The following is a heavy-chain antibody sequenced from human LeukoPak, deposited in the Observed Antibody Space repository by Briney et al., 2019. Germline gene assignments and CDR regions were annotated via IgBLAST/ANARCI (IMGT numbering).Heavy chain of an antibody. J-gene: IGHJ2*01. V-gene: IGHV4-59*08. CDR2: IFYRGSN. Sequence: SETLSLTCTVSGASISNYYWSCIRQPPGKGLEWLGYIFYRGSNKYNPSLKSRVTISLDTSKNQFSLHLRSVTAADTAVYYCARFTTVVPAFWYFDLWGRGTLVTVSS. CDR1: GASISNYY. CDR3: ARFTTVVPAFWYFDL. D-gene: IGHD4-23*01.